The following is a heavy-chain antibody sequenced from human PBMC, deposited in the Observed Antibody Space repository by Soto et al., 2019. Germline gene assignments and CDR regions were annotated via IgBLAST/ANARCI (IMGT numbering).Heavy chain of an antibody. CDR1: GGSISGYY. D-gene: IGHD2-2*01. Sequence: QVQLHESGPGLMKPSETLSLTCTVSGGSISGYYWSWIRQPPGKGLEWIGYIYYGGSTNYNPSLKSRVTISVDTSKSQFSLNLSSLTAADTAVYYCARKYCSSTRCYQYFDYWGQGTLVTVSS. CDR2: IYYGGST. V-gene: IGHV4-59*08. J-gene: IGHJ4*02. CDR3: ARKYCSSTRCYQYFDY.